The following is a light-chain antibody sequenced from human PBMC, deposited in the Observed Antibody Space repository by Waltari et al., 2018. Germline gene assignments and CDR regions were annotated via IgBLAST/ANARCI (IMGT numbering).Light chain of an antibody. Sequence: QSALTQPRSVSGSPGQSVTISCTGTSSDVGCYHSVSWYQQDPGKAPKLLIFDVSERPSGVSDRFSGSKSGNTASLTISGLQAEDEADYHCCSFAAGNTVIFGGGTKLTVV. V-gene: IGLV2-11*01. CDR3: CSFAAGNTVI. J-gene: IGLJ2*01. CDR2: DVS. CDR1: SSDVGCYHS.